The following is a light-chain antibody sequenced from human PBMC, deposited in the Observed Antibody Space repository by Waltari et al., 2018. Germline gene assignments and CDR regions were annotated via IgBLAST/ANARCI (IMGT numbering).Light chain of an antibody. V-gene: IGKV2-28*01. Sequence: DIVMTQTPLPLSATPGEPASISCRSSQSFLHSNGYNYLHWYLQKPGQSRQLLIYLVSNRASGVPDRFSGSGSGTDFTLTISRVEAEDVGVYYCEQTLQTPLTFGGGTKVEIK. CDR2: LVS. J-gene: IGKJ4*01. CDR3: EQTLQTPLT. CDR1: QSFLHSNGYNY.